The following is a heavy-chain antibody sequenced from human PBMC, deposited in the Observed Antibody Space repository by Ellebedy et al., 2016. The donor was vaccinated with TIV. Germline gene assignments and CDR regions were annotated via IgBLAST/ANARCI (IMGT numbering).Heavy chain of an antibody. CDR2: MYFSGSS. V-gene: IGHV4-61*01. CDR1: GASISSSPYY. J-gene: IGHJ3*02. Sequence: MPSETLSLTCTVSGASISSSPYYWNWIRQPPGKGLEWIGYMYFSGSSNYSPSLKSRVTMSVDTSKNQLSLKLSSVTAADTAVYYCAREYFYGSGSYDDDAFDIWGQGTLVTVS. CDR3: AREYFYGSGSYDDDAFDI. D-gene: IGHD3-10*01.